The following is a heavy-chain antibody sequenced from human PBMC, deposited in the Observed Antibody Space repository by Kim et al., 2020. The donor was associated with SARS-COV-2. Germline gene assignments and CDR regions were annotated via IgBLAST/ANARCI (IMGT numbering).Heavy chain of an antibody. Sequence: GGSLRLSCAASGFTFSSYGMHWVRQAPGKGLEWVAVISYDGSNKYYADSVKGRFTISRDNSKNTLYLQMNSLRAEDTAVYYCAKDYYDSMNAFDIWGQGT. D-gene: IGHD3-22*01. J-gene: IGHJ3*02. V-gene: IGHV3-30*18. CDR1: GFTFSSYG. CDR3: AKDYYDSMNAFDI. CDR2: ISYDGSNK.